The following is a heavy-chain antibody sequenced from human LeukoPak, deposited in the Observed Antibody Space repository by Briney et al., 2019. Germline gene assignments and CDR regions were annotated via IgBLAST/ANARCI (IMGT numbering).Heavy chain of an antibody. CDR1: GYTFTSYG. CDR3: ARDWGYYESSGFDY. V-gene: IGHV1-18*01. J-gene: IGHJ4*02. D-gene: IGHD3-22*01. Sequence: ASVKVSCKASGYTFTSYGISWVRQAPGQGLEWMGWISAYNGNTNYAQKLQGRVTMTTDTSTSTAYMELRSPRSDDTAVYYCARDWGYYESSGFDYWGQGTLVTVSS. CDR2: ISAYNGNT.